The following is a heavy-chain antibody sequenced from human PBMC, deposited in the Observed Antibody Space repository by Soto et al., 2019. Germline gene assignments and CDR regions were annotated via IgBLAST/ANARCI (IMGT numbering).Heavy chain of an antibody. CDR1: GFTFSSYA. J-gene: IGHJ4*02. CDR2: ISSNGGST. V-gene: IGHV3-64D*06. D-gene: IGHD3-3*01. CDR3: VKEDSILRLLEWLPIFDY. Sequence: GGSLRLSCSASGFTFSSYAMHWVRQAPGKGLEYVSAISSNGGSTYYADSVKGRFTISRDNSKNTLYLQMSSLRAEDTAVYYCVKEDSILRLLEWLPIFDYWGQGTLVTVSS.